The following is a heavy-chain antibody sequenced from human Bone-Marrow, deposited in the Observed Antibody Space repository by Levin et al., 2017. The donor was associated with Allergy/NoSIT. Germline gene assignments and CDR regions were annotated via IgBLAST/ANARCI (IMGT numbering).Heavy chain of an antibody. D-gene: IGHD3-10*01. CDR1: GFTFSNSW. Sequence: GGSLRLSCAASGFTFSNSWMDWVRQAPGRGPEWVANINQDGSEKYYVDSVKDRFTISRDNAKNSLFLQMTSLRVEDTAVYYCSRSLNFWGQGTLVTVSS. J-gene: IGHJ4*02. CDR2: INQDGSEK. V-gene: IGHV3-7*01. CDR3: SRSLNF.